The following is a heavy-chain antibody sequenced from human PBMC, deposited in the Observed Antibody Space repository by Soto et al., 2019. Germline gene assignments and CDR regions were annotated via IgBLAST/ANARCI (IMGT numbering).Heavy chain of an antibody. Sequence: QVQLVESGGGLVKPGGSLRLSCAASGFTFSDYYMSWIRQAPGKGLEWVSYISSGGSPIYYTDSVKGRFTISRDNAENSLYLQMNSLRAEETAVYYCARDPRYCSGGSCYSAGEDHYYYYMDVWGKGTTVTVSS. J-gene: IGHJ6*03. D-gene: IGHD2-15*01. CDR1: GFTFSDYY. V-gene: IGHV3-11*01. CDR2: ISSGGSPI. CDR3: ARDPRYCSGGSCYSAGEDHYYYYMDV.